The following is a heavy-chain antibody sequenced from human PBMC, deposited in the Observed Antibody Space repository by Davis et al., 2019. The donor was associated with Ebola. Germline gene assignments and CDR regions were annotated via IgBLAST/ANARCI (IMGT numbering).Heavy chain of an antibody. V-gene: IGHV6-1*01. CDR1: GDSVSSNSGA. CDR2: TYYSSKWYK. CDR3: PSGWLRGCGVDP. J-gene: IGHJ5*02. D-gene: IGHD5-12*01. Sequence: HSQTLSLTCDISGDSVSSNSGAWNWIRQSPSIGLEWLGRTYYSSKWYKDYAVSVKSRITINLDTSKNQFSLQLNSVTPEDTAVYYCPSGWLRGCGVDPWGQGTPVTVSS.